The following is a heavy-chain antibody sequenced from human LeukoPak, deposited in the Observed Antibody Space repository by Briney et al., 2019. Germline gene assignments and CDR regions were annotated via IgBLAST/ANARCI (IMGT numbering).Heavy chain of an antibody. D-gene: IGHD6-19*01. J-gene: IGHJ6*03. CDR1: GGSFRGYY. CDR2: INHSGST. Sequence: SETLSLTCTVYGGSFRGYYWSWIRQPPGKGLEWIGEINHSGSTNYNPSLKSRVTISVDTSKNQFSLKLSSVTAADTAVYYCARGRGSGWYFYYYTDVWGKGTTVTVSS. V-gene: IGHV4-34*01. CDR3: ARGRGSGWYFYYYTDV.